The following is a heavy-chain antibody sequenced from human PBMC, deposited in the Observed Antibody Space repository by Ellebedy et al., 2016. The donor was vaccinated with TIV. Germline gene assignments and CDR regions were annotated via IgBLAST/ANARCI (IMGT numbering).Heavy chain of an antibody. CDR2: ISSSSSYT. CDR1: GFTFSDYY. CDR3: ARVNVVVPAAIGGAFDI. V-gene: IGHV3-11*05. Sequence: GESLKISCAASGFTFSDYYMSWIRQAPGKGLEWVSYISSSSSYTNYADSVKGRFTISRDNAKNSLYLQMNSLRAEDTAVYYCARVNVVVPAAIGGAFDIWGQGTMVTVSS. D-gene: IGHD2-2*01. J-gene: IGHJ3*02.